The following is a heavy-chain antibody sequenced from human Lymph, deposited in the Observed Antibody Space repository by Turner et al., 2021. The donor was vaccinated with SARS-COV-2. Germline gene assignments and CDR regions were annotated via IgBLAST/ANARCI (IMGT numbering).Heavy chain of an antibody. CDR3: AGDRTPFGVFDY. CDR2: IEDDGSNI. CDR1: GFTFSSHG. J-gene: IGHJ4*02. V-gene: IGHV3-33*01. D-gene: IGHD3-10*01. Sequence: QVQLLESGGGVVQPGRSLRLSCAASGFTFSSHGMHWVRQAPGKGLEWVAVIEDDGSNINYADSVKGIFTISRDNSKNTLYLRMNSLRTEDTAVYYCAGDRTPFGVFDYWGQGTLVTVSS.